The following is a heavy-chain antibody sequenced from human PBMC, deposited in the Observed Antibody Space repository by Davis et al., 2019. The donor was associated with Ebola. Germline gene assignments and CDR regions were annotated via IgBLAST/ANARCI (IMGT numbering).Heavy chain of an antibody. CDR2: IYYTGTT. Sequence: SETLSLTCLVSGGSISGSSYFWGWIRQPPGKGLEFIGTIYYTGTTYYNPSLKSRVTISLDRSKNQFSLKLSSVTGADTALYYCARGQVTVFGVLITQLDSWGQGTLVTVSS. D-gene: IGHD3-3*01. CDR3: ARGQVTVFGVLITQLDS. J-gene: IGHJ4*02. V-gene: IGHV4-39*01. CDR1: GGSISGSSYF.